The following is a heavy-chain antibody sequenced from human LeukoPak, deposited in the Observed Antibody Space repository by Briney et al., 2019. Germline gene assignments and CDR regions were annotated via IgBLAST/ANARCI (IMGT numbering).Heavy chain of an antibody. D-gene: IGHD2-8*01. J-gene: IGHJ6*03. Sequence: GGSLRLSCAASGFTFSTYAMSWVRQAPGKGLQWVSEISGNGGNTYYADSVRGRFTISRDNSKSTLFLQMNSMRAEDTAVYYCAKPGVRNEPIGPYYYYYMDVWGKGTTVTVSS. CDR2: ISGNGGNT. CDR3: AKPGVRNEPIGPYYYYYMDV. V-gene: IGHV3-23*01. CDR1: GFTFSTYA.